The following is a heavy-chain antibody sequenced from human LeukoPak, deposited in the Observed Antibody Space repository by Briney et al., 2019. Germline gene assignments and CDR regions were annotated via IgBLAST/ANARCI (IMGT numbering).Heavy chain of an antibody. CDR2: ITSSGGTI. CDR3: AREDY. CDR1: GFTFSSYE. Sequence: QPGGSLRLSCAASGFTFSSYEMNWVRQAPGKGLEWVSYITSSGGTIYYADSVKGRFTISRDNAKNSLYLQMNNLRADGTAVYYCAREDYWGQGTLVTVSS. J-gene: IGHJ4*02. V-gene: IGHV3-48*03.